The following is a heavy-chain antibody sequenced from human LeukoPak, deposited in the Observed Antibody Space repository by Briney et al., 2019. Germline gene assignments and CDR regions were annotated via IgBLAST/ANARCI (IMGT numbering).Heavy chain of an antibody. V-gene: IGHV4-4*07. CDR1: GGSIGVYY. CDR2: IYTSGVT. J-gene: IGHJ4*02. Sequence: SETLSLTCTVSGGSIGVYYWNWIRQPAGKGLEWIGRIYTSGVTNYNPSLKDRLTLSVDTSQNQFSLRLSSVTAADTAYYYCARESTADGMPFYFDYWSQGTLVTVSS. D-gene: IGHD2-2*01. CDR3: ARESTADGMPFYFDY.